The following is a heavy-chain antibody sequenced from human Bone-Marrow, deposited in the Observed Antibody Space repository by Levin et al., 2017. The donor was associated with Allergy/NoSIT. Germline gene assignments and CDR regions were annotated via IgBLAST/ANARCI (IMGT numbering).Heavy chain of an antibody. V-gene: IGHV3-23*01. CDR2: IATGGRT. CDR1: GFTFSNYA. CDR3: GKETPGSGCYTIDD. J-gene: IGHJ4*01. Sequence: PGGSLRLSCAASGFTFSNYAMSWVRHAPGKGLEWISAIATGGRTYYADSVKGRFSTSRDNSKNTLSLLMNNLRGEDTAVYYCGKETPGSGCYTIDDWGQGTLVTVSS. D-gene: IGHD6-19*01.